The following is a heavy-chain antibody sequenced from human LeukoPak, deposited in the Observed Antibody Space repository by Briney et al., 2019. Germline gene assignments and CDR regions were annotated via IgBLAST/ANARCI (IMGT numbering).Heavy chain of an antibody. Sequence: PGGSLRLSCAASGFIFSSYWMSWVRQAPGKGLEWVGNIKQDGSEKYYVGSVKGRSTISRDNAKNSLYLQMNSLRAEDTAVYYCARDVYSNSSGGIDYWGQGTLVTVSS. CDR2: IKQDGSEK. V-gene: IGHV3-7*01. CDR3: ARDVYSNSSGGIDY. D-gene: IGHD6-6*01. J-gene: IGHJ4*02. CDR1: GFIFSSYW.